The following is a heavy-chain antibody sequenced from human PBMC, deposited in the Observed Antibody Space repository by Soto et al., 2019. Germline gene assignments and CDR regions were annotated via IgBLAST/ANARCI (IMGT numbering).Heavy chain of an antibody. Sequence: PSETLSLTCTVSGGSIISSSYYWGWIRQPPGKGLERIGSIYYSGSTYYNPSLKSRVTISVDTSKSQFSLKLSSVTAADTAVYYCARLRGETIFGVVIVRYFDYWGQGTLVTVSS. V-gene: IGHV4-39*01. CDR1: GGSIISSSYY. CDR2: IYYSGST. D-gene: IGHD3-3*01. J-gene: IGHJ4*02. CDR3: ARLRGETIFGVVIVRYFDY.